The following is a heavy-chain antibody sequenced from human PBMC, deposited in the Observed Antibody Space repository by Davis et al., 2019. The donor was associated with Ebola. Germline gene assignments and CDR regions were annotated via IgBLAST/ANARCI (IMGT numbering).Heavy chain of an antibody. CDR2: ISSSSSYI. CDR3: ARDFMIAARPDLFYYYYGMDV. CDR1: GFTFSSYS. J-gene: IGHJ6*02. D-gene: IGHD6-6*01. V-gene: IGHV3-21*01. Sequence: GGSLRLSCAASGFTFSSYSMNWVRQAPGKGLEWVSSISSSSSYIYYADSVKGRFTISRDNAKNSLYLQMNSLRAEDTAVYYCARDFMIAARPDLFYYYYGMDVWGQGTTVTVSS.